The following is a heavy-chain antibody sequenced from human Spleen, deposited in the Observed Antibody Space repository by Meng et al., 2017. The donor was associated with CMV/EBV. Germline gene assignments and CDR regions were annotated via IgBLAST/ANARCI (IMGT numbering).Heavy chain of an antibody. CDR1: GFTFRSYW. CDR3: ARIGYSSSGLDY. V-gene: IGHV3-74*01. Sequence: GGSLRLSCAASGFTFRSYWMHWVRQGPGKGLVWVSHISSDGSRTGYADSVKGRFTITRDNAKNSVYLQMNSLRGEDTAVYYFARIGYSSSGLDYWGQGSLVTVSS. D-gene: IGHD6-6*01. CDR2: ISSDGSRT. J-gene: IGHJ4*02.